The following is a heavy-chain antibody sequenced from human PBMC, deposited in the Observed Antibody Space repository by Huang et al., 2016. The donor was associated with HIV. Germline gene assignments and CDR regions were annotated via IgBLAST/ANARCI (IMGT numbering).Heavy chain of an antibody. J-gene: IGHJ3*02. CDR2: ITSRSGAI. CDR1: GFPFSTYN. Sequence: EVQLMESGGGLVQPGGSLRLSCAASGFPFSTYNMNWVRQAPGKGVGLGSYITSRSGAIYYADSVKGRCTISGDNAKNSMYLQMNSLIAEDTAVYYCARFGSYYYGSGSYLDAFDIWGQGTMVTVSS. V-gene: IGHV3-48*01. CDR3: ARFGSYYYGSGSYLDAFDI. D-gene: IGHD3-10*01.